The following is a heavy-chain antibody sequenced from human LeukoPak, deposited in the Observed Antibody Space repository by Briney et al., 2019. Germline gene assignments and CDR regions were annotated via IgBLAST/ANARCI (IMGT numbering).Heavy chain of an antibody. CDR1: GGSFSGYY. D-gene: IGHD1-26*01. CDR3: ARRGGSYHWTRDYYFDY. J-gene: IGHJ4*02. CDR2: INHSGST. Sequence: SETLSLTCAVYGGSFSGYYWSWIRQPPGKGLEWIGEINHSGSTNYNPSLKSRVTISVDTSKNQFSLKLSSVTAADTAVYYCARRGGSYHWTRDYYFDYWGQGTLVTVSS. V-gene: IGHV4-34*01.